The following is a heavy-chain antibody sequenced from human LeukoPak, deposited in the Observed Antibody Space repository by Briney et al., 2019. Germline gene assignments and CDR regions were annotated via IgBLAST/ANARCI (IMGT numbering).Heavy chain of an antibody. Sequence: ASVKVSCKVSGYTLTELSMHWVRQAPGKGLEWMGGFDPEDGETIYAQKFQGRVTMTEDTSTDTAYMELSSLRSEDTAVYYCATVNYGDCWFDPWGQGTLVTVSS. CDR1: GYTLTELS. CDR3: ATVNYGDCWFDP. CDR2: FDPEDGET. V-gene: IGHV1-24*01. J-gene: IGHJ5*02. D-gene: IGHD4-17*01.